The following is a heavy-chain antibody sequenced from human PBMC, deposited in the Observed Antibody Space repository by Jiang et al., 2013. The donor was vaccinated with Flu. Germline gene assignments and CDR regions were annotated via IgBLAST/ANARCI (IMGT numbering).Heavy chain of an antibody. Sequence: LKPSETLSLTCAVYGGSFSGYYWSWIRQPPGKGLEWIGEINHSGSTNYNPSLKSRVTISVDTSKNQFSLKLSSVTAADTAVYYCASLTGAARPDYWGQGTLVTVSS. CDR2: INHSGST. CDR1: GGSFSGYY. J-gene: IGHJ4*02. CDR3: ASLTGAARPDY. V-gene: IGHV4-34*01. D-gene: IGHD6-6*01.